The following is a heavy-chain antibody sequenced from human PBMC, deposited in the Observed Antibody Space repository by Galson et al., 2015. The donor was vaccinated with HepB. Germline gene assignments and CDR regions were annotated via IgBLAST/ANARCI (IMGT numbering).Heavy chain of an antibody. CDR1: GFSFTTYW. Sequence: QSGAEVNKPGESLKISCKGSGFSFTTYWIGWMRQVPGKGLESMGIIYPGDSDTRYSPSFQGQVTISADKSITTAYLQWSSLKASDTAMYFCATFRDGYNYPPDWWGQGTLVTVSS. J-gene: IGHJ4*02. D-gene: IGHD5-24*01. CDR3: ATFRDGYNYPPDW. V-gene: IGHV5-51*01. CDR2: IYPGDSDT.